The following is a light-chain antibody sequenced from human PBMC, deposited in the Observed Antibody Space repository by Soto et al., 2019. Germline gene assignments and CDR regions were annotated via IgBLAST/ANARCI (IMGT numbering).Light chain of an antibody. Sequence: DIQMTQSPYTLSASVRDRVTITCRASQSISGWLAWYQQKPGKAPKLLIYDASSLESGVPSRFSGSGSGTEFTLTISRLQPDDFATYYCQQYNSYSVNAFGQGTKLEIK. CDR3: QQYNSYSVNA. V-gene: IGKV1-5*01. CDR2: DAS. CDR1: QSISGW. J-gene: IGKJ2*01.